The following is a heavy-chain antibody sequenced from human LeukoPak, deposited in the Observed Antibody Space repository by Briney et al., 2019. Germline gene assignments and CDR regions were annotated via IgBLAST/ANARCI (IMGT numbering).Heavy chain of an antibody. D-gene: IGHD3-9*01. CDR2: INHSGST. Sequence: SETLSLTCAVYGGSFSGYYWSWIRQPPGKGLEWIGEINHSGSTNYNPSHKSRVTISVDTSKNQFSLKLSSVTAADTAVYYCARWRYDILTGYYYYYYGMDVWGQGTTVTVSS. J-gene: IGHJ6*02. V-gene: IGHV4-34*01. CDR3: ARWRYDILTGYYYYYYGMDV. CDR1: GGSFSGYY.